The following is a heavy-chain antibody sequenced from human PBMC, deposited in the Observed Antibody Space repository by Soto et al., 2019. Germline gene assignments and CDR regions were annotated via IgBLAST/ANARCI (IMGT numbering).Heavy chain of an antibody. J-gene: IGHJ4*02. CDR1: GGSISSYY. D-gene: IGHD2-15*01. CDR3: ARHNYYCSGGSCLTRFDY. V-gene: IGHV4-59*08. CDR2: IYYSGST. Sequence: SETLSLTCTVSGGSISSYYWSWIRQPPGKGLEWIGYIYYSGSTNYNPSLKSRVTISVDTSKNQFSLKLSSVTAADTAVYYCARHNYYCSGGSCLTRFDYWGQGTLLTVSS.